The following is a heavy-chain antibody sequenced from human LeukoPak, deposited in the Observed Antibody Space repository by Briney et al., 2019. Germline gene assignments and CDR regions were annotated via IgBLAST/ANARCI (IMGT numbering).Heavy chain of an antibody. J-gene: IGHJ4*02. D-gene: IGHD4-17*01. CDR2: IYYSGST. Sequence: SETLSLTCTVSGGSISSSSYYWGWIRQPPGKGLEWIGSIYYSGSTYYNPSLKSRVTISVDTSKNQFSLKLSSVTAADTAVYYCARARTVTTWGYWGQGILVTVSS. V-gene: IGHV4-39*07. CDR1: GGSISSSSYY. CDR3: ARARTVTTWGY.